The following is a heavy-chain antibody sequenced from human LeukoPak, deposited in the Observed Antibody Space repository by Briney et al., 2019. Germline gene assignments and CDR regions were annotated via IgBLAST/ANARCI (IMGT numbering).Heavy chain of an antibody. CDR3: ARGIESYGDYGY. J-gene: IGHJ4*02. CDR1: GYAISSGYH. D-gene: IGHD4-17*01. CDR2: VYRSGTT. Sequence: KASETLSLSCVVSGYAISSGYHWGWIRQPPGEGLEWIGVVYRSGTTYYNPSLKSRVTISVDTSKNQISLKLSSLTAADTAIYYCARGIESYGDYGYWGQGILVTVSS. V-gene: IGHV4-38-2*01.